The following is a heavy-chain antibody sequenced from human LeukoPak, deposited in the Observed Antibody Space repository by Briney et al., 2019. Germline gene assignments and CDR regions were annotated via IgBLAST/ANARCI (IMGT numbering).Heavy chain of an antibody. J-gene: IGHJ4*02. D-gene: IGHD3-10*01. Sequence: GGSLRHSSALPGITPRKYGMSCGRGAPGKGREWVAGMGDSGRGTNYADSVKARFNISRDNPKNTLYLQMNSLRAEDTAVYFCANRGVVVRVILGGFHKEAYYFDSWGQGALVTVSS. V-gene: IGHV3-23*01. CDR1: GITPRKYG. CDR2: MGDSGRGT. CDR3: ANRGVVVRVILGGFHKEAYYFDS.